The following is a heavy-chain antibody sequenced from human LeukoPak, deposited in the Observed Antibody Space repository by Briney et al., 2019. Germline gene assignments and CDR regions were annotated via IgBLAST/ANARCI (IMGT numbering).Heavy chain of an antibody. CDR3: ANSHSNIWYYFDY. CDR1: GFTFSTYG. V-gene: IGHV3-30*18. CDR2: ISSDGSDK. Sequence: GGSVRLSCAASGFTFSTYGMHWVRQAPGKGLEWVALISSDGSDKYYADSVKGRFTISRDNSNNTLYLQMNSLRAEDTAVYYCANSHSNIWYYFDYWGQGTLVTVSS. J-gene: IGHJ4*02. D-gene: IGHD6-13*01.